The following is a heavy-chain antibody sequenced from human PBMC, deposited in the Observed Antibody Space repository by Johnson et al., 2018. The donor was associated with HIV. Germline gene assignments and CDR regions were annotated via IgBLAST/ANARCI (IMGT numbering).Heavy chain of an antibody. CDR2: ISYDGSNK. CDR1: GFTFSSYA. J-gene: IGHJ3*02. D-gene: IGHD7-27*01. Sequence: QVLLVESGGGVVQPGRSLRLSCAASGFTFSSYAMHWVRQAPGKGLEWVAVISYDGSNKYYADSVKGRFTISRDNSKNTLYLQMNSLRAEDTAVYYCAKDLGTGYDAFDIWVQVTMVTVSS. CDR3: AKDLGTGYDAFDI. V-gene: IGHV3-30-3*01.